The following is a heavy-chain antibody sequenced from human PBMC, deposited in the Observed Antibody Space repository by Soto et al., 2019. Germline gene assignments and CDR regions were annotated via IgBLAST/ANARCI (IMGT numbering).Heavy chain of an antibody. V-gene: IGHV2-5*02. CDR3: THKGGRGAGMDV. D-gene: IGHD2-15*01. Sequence: QITLKESGPTLVKPTQPLTLTCSFSGFSLSASEVGVAWIRQPPGKALEWLALIYWDDDKRYTPSLKNRLTITKDISKNQVVLTMTNMDPVDTATYYCTHKGGRGAGMDVWGQGTTVTVSS. CDR1: GFSLSASEVG. J-gene: IGHJ6*02. CDR2: IYWDDDK.